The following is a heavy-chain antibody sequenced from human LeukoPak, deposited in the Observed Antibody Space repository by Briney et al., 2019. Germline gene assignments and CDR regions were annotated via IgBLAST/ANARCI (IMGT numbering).Heavy chain of an antibody. V-gene: IGHV4-31*03. CDR1: GGSISSCGYY. J-gene: IGHJ4*02. D-gene: IGHD3-10*01. CDR3: ARNWRGSRGWSFDY. CDR2: IYYSGST. Sequence: SQTLSLTCTVSGGSISSCGYYWSWIRQHPGKGLEWIGYIYYSGSTYYNPSLKSRVTISVDTSKNQFSLKLSSVTAADTAVYYCARNWRGSRGWSFDYWGQGTLVTVSS.